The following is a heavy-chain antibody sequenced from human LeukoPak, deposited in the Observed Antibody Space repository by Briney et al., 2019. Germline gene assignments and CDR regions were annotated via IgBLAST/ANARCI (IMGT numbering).Heavy chain of an antibody. J-gene: IGHJ4*02. CDR2: IYYSGST. CDR1: GGSISSSSYY. CDR3: ASLSGWYFDY. Sequence: SETLSLTCTVSGGSISSSSYYWGWIRQPPGKGLEWIGSIYYSGSTYYNPSLKSRVTISVDTSKNQFSLKLSSVTAADTAVYYCASLSGWYFDYWGQGTLVTVSS. D-gene: IGHD6-19*01. V-gene: IGHV4-39*07.